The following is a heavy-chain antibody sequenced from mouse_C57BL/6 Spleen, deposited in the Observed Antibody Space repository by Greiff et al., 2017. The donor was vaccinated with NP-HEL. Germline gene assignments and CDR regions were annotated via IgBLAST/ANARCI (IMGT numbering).Heavy chain of an antibody. CDR3: ARGNYGQAWFAY. J-gene: IGHJ3*01. CDR1: GYSITSGYD. V-gene: IGHV3-1*01. Sequence: EVKVVESGPGMVKPSQSLSLTCTVTGYSITSGYDWHWIRHFPGNKLEWMGYISYSGSTNYNPSLKSRISITHDTSKNHFFLKLNSVTTEDTATYYCARGNYGQAWFAYWGQGTLVTVSA. D-gene: IGHD1-2*01. CDR2: ISYSGST.